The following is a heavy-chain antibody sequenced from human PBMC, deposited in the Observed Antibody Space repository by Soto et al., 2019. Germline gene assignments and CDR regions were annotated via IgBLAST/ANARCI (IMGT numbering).Heavy chain of an antibody. J-gene: IGHJ4*02. V-gene: IGHV1-18*04. CDR1: GYTFTSYG. Sequence: ASVKVSCKASGYTFTSYGISWVRQAPGQGLEWMGWISAYDGDTKYAQNLQDRVTLTIDSSTTTAYMELRSLRSDDTAVYYCARARTSRSGWEPIDYWGQGTLVTVSS. CDR2: ISAYDGDT. D-gene: IGHD6-25*01. CDR3: ARARTSRSGWEPIDY.